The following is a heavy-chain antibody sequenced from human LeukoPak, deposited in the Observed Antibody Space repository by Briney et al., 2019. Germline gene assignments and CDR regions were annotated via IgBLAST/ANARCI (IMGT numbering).Heavy chain of an antibody. V-gene: IGHV4-59*01. D-gene: IGHD3-22*01. CDR2: IYYSGST. Sequence: PSETLSLTCTVSGGSISSYYWSWIRQPLGKGLEWIGYIYYSGSTNYNPSLKSRVTISVDTSKNQFSLKLSSVTAADTAVYYCARDRTSVYDSSGLGWFDPWGQGTLVTVSS. CDR3: ARDRTSVYDSSGLGWFDP. J-gene: IGHJ5*02. CDR1: GGSISSYY.